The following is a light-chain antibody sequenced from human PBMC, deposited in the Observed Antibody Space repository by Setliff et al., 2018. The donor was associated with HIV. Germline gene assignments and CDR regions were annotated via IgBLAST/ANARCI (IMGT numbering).Light chain of an antibody. V-gene: IGLV2-23*01. CDR2: QAS. Sequence: QSVLTQPASVSGSPGQSITISCTGTSGDVGRYNLVSWYQQQPDKPPKLMIYQASKRPSGVSNRFSGSKSGNTASLTISGLQAEDEADYYCCSNTGSNTYVFGTGTKVTVL. CDR1: SGDVGRYNL. J-gene: IGLJ1*01. CDR3: CSNTGSNTYV.